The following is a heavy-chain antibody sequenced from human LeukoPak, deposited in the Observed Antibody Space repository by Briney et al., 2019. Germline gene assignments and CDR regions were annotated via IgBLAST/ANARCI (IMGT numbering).Heavy chain of an antibody. Sequence: PSETLSLTCTVSGGSISSSSYYWGWIRQPPGKGLEWIGIIYYSGSTYYNPSLKSRVTMSVDTSKNQFSLKLSSVTAADTAVYYCARDQRYDHDFDYWGQGTLVTVSS. CDR2: IYYSGST. J-gene: IGHJ4*02. D-gene: IGHD3-9*01. V-gene: IGHV4-39*07. CDR1: GGSISSSSYY. CDR3: ARDQRYDHDFDY.